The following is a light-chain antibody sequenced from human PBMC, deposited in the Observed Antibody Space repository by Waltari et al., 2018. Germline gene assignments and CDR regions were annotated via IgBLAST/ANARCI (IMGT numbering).Light chain of an antibody. J-gene: IGKJ4*01. CDR3: QQANSFPLT. CDR2: TAS. Sequence: IQMTQSPSSVSASVGARVTITCRASQAIRNWLTWYQHKPGQAPKLLIYTASTLHSGVPSRFSGSGSGTDFTLTISSLQPEDFATYYCQQANSFPLTFGGGTKVEI. V-gene: IGKV1-12*01. CDR1: QAIRNW.